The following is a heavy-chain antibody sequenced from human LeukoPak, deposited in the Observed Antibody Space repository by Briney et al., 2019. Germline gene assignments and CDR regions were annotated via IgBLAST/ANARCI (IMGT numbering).Heavy chain of an antibody. CDR1: GYTFIVHY. CDR2: VNPSSGGT. Sequence: ASVKVSCKASGYTFIVHYIHWVRQAPGQGLEWMGWVNPSSGGTNYAQKLQDRVTMTRDTSISTAYMELSSLRSDDTAVYYCARTRSGKPDFWGQGTLVTVSS. J-gene: IGHJ4*02. CDR3: ARTRSGKPDF. D-gene: IGHD6-25*01. V-gene: IGHV1-2*02.